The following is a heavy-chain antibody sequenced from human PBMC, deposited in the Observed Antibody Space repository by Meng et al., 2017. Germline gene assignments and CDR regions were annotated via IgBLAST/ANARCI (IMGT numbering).Heavy chain of an antibody. CDR1: GGTFSSYA. J-gene: IGHJ4*02. D-gene: IGHD2-8*01. Sequence: QGQLVQAGAEVQKPGSSGKVSCKAAGGTFSSYAISWVRQAPGQGLEWMGGIIPIFGTANYAQKFQGRVTITADESTSTAYMELSSLRSEDTAVYYCASPYCTNGVCSPEYWGQGTLVTVSS. CDR3: ASPYCTNGVCSPEY. CDR2: IIPIFGTA. V-gene: IGHV1-69*01.